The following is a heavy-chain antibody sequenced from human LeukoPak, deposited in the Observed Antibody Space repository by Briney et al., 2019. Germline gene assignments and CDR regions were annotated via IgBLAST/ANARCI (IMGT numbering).Heavy chain of an antibody. CDR2: IYYSGST. CDR3: ARHYYPPRIQLWP. V-gene: IGHV4-39*01. J-gene: IGHJ4*02. CDR1: GGSISSSSYY. Sequence: PSQTLSLTCAVSGGSISSSSYYWGWIRQPPGKGLEWIGSIYYSGSTYYNPSLKSRVTISVDTSKNQFSLKLSSVTAADTAVYYCARHYYPPRIQLWPWGQGTLVTVSS. D-gene: IGHD5-18*01.